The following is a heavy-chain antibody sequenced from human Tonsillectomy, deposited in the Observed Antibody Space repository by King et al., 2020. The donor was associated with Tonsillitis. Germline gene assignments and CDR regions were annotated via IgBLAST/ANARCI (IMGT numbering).Heavy chain of an antibody. Sequence: VQLVQSGAEVKKPGASVKVSCKASGYTFTSYDINWVRQATGQGLEWMGWMNPNSGKTGNAQNFQGTVTMTRNTTISTAYMERSSLRSEDTAVYYCARPGREASPLDGWSQIKSGVDYFDYWGQGTLVTVSS. CDR1: GYTFTSYD. D-gene: IGHD2-15*01. CDR2: MNPNSGKT. J-gene: IGHJ4*02. V-gene: IGHV1-8*01. CDR3: ARPGREASPLDGWSQIKSGVDYFDY.